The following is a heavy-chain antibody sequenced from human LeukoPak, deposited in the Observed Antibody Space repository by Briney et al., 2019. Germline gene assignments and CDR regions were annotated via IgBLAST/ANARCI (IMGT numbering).Heavy chain of an antibody. CDR3: AKGPLIEVAGTTWDY. J-gene: IGHJ4*02. D-gene: IGHD6-19*01. V-gene: IGHV3-23*01. CDR2: ISGSGGRT. CDR1: GFTFGSYA. Sequence: GQSLRLSCVASGFTFGSYAMSWVRQSPGMGLEWVSAISGSGGRTYYADSVKGRFTISRDNSKNTLHLQMNSLRAEDTAVYYCAKGPLIEVAGTTWDYWGQGTLVTVSS.